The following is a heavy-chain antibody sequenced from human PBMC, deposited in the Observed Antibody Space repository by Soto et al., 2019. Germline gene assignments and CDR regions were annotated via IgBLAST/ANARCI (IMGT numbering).Heavy chain of an antibody. Sequence: VKVSCKASGYTFTSPAIHWVRQAPGQRLEWMGWINAGNGNTKYSQKFQGRVTFTRDTSASTAYMELSSLRSEDTAVYYCARGSRFDFDYWGQGTLVTVSS. CDR1: GYTFTSPA. D-gene: IGHD3-3*01. CDR3: ARGSRFDFDY. CDR2: INAGNGNT. V-gene: IGHV1-3*01. J-gene: IGHJ4*02.